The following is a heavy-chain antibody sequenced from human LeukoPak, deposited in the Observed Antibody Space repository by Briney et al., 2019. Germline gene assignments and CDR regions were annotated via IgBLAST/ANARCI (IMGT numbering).Heavy chain of an antibody. Sequence: PSETLSLTCAVSGDSISRNAYYWGWIRQPLGMGLEWIGSMYYSGSTYHNPSLKSRVTISVDTSKNQFSLKLSSVTVADTAVYYCARQYGYSYNYFPTWGQGTLVTVSS. J-gene: IGHJ5*02. CDR3: ARQYGYSYNYFPT. CDR1: GDSISRNAYY. V-gene: IGHV4-39*01. CDR2: MYYSGST. D-gene: IGHD5-18*01.